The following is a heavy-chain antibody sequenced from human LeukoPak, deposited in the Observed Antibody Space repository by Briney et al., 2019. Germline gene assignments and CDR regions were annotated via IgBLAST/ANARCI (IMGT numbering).Heavy chain of an antibody. CDR1: GYTFTSYG. J-gene: IGHJ3*02. Sequence: GASVKVSCKASGYTFTSYGISWVRQAPGQGLEWMGWISAYNGNTNYAQKLQGRVTMTTDTSPSTAYMELRSLRSDDTAVYYCARDGKQYEWELLGFDIWGQGTMVTVSS. CDR2: ISAYNGNT. V-gene: IGHV1-18*01. CDR3: ARDGKQYEWELLGFDI. D-gene: IGHD1-26*01.